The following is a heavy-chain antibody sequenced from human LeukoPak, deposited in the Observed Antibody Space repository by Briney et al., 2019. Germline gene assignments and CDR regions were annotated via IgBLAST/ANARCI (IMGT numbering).Heavy chain of an antibody. D-gene: IGHD5-12*01. CDR2: IIPILGIA. J-gene: IGHJ4*02. CDR3: ARASLGYSGYDFGFDH. CDR1: GGTFGSYA. Sequence: ASVKVSCKASGGTFGSYATSWVRQAPGQGLEWMGRIIPILGIANYAQKFQGRVTITADKSTSTAYMELSGLRSEDTAVYYCARASLGYSGYDFGFDHWGQGTLVTVSS. V-gene: IGHV1-69*04.